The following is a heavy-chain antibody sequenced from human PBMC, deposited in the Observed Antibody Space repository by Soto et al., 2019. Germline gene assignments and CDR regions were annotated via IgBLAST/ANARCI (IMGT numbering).Heavy chain of an antibody. CDR2: IYWDDDK. CDR1: GFSLSTSGVG. Sequence: QITLKESGPTLVKPTQTLALTCTFSGFSLSTSGVGVGWIRQPPGKALEWLALIYWDDDKRYSPSLKSRLTITKDTSKNQVVLTMTNMDPVDTATYYCGGMVQGAGLDYWGQGTLVTVSS. D-gene: IGHD3-10*01. J-gene: IGHJ4*02. V-gene: IGHV2-5*02. CDR3: GGMVQGAGLDY.